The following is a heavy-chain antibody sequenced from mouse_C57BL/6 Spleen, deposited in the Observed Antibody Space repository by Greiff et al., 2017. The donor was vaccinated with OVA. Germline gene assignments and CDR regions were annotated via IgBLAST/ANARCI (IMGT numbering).Heavy chain of an antibody. Sequence: VQLQQSGPELVKPGASVKISCKASGYAFSSSWMNWVKQRPGKGLEWIGRIYPGDGDTNYNGKFKGKATLTADKSSSTAYMQLSSLTSEDSAVYFCARSGYDYDGYFDVWGTGTTVTVSS. CDR2: IYPGDGDT. D-gene: IGHD2-4*01. V-gene: IGHV1-82*01. CDR3: ARSGYDYDGYFDV. J-gene: IGHJ1*03. CDR1: GYAFSSSW.